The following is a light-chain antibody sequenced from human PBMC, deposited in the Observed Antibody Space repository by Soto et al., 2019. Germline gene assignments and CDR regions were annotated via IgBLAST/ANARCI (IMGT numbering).Light chain of an antibody. V-gene: IGLV1-40*01. CDR2: GNN. Sequence: QSVLTQPPSVSGAPGQRVTIPCTGTSSNIGAGFDVHWYQHLPGTAPKLLIYGNNHRPSGVPDRFSGSKSGTSASLAITDLQAEDEADYYCQSYDSRLSGSVFGTGTKLTVL. J-gene: IGLJ1*01. CDR3: QSYDSRLSGSV. CDR1: SSNIGAGFD.